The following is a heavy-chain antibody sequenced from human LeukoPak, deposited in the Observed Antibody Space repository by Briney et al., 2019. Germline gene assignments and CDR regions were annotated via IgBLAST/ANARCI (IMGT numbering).Heavy chain of an antibody. Sequence: GGSVRLSCAACGFTFSSYDMKWVRQARGGGVEGVSGISGNSGSTHYADSVQGRFTISRDNSKSMLYLQMNSLRAEDTAVYYCAKDRALGSFSCYDYWGQGTLVTVSS. CDR1: GFTFSSYD. D-gene: IGHD2-2*01. CDR2: ISGNSGST. J-gene: IGHJ4*02. CDR3: AKDRALGSFSCYDY. V-gene: IGHV3-23*01.